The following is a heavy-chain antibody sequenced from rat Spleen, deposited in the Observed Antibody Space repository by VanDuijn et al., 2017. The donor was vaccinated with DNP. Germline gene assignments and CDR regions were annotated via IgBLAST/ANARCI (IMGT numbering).Heavy chain of an antibody. CDR3: SRHGRVTTVATYWYFDF. V-gene: IGHV5S23*01. CDR1: GFTFSNSD. D-gene: IGHD1-3*01. Sequence: EVQLVESGGGLIQPGRSLKLSCAASGFTFSNSDMAWVRQAPTKGLEWVASISTGGDYTYYRDSVKGRFTISRDHAKSTLYLQMDSLRSGDTATYFCSRHGRVTTVATYWYFDFWGPGTMVTVSS. CDR2: ISTGGDYT. J-gene: IGHJ1*01.